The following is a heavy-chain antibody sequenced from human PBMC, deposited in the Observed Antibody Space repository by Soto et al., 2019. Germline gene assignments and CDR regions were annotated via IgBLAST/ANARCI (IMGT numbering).Heavy chain of an antibody. D-gene: IGHD3-9*01. CDR3: ARDHDILTGYNPDAFDI. J-gene: IGHJ3*02. V-gene: IGHV1-69*04. Sequence: SVKVSCKASGGTFSSYTISWVRQAPGQGLEWMGRIIPILGIANYAQKFQGRVTITADKSTSTAYMELSSLRSEDTAVYYCARDHDILTGYNPDAFDIWGQGTMVTVSS. CDR2: IIPILGIA. CDR1: GGTFSSYT.